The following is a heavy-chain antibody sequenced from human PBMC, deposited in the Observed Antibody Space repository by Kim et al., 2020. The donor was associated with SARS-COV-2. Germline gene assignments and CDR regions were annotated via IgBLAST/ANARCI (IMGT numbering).Heavy chain of an antibody. CDR3: ARHVRNWYFDL. J-gene: IGHJ2*01. V-gene: IGHV4-39*01. CDR1: GVSISSSTDN. CDR2: INYSGRA. Sequence: SETLSLTCTVSGVSISSSTDNWAWIRQPPGKGLECIGNINYSGRAYYNPSLNSRVTISVDTSKNQLSLKLSSVTAADTAVYYCARHVRNWYFDLWGRGTLVTVSS.